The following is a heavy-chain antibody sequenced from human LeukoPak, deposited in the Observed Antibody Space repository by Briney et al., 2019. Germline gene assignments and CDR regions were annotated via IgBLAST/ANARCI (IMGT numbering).Heavy chain of an antibody. J-gene: IGHJ5*02. Sequence: SETLSLTCTVSGGSISSGGYYWSWIRQHPGKGLEWIGYIYYSGSTYYNPSLKSRVTISVNTSKNQFSLKLSSVTAADTAVYYCARDHAVRGVQTSRWFDPWGQGTLVTVSS. CDR3: ARDHAVRGVQTSRWFDP. CDR2: IYYSGST. D-gene: IGHD3-10*01. CDR1: GGSISSGGYY. V-gene: IGHV4-31*03.